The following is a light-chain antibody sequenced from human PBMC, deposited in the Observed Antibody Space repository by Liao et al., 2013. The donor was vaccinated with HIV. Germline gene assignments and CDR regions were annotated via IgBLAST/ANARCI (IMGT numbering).Light chain of an antibody. J-gene: IGLJ2*01. V-gene: IGLV3-1*01. CDR2: QDT. CDR1: KLGDKY. Sequence: SYELTQPPSVSVSPGQTASISCSGDKLGDKYACWYQQKPGQSPVLVIYQDTKRPSGMPERFSGSNSGNTATLTISETQIMDEADYFCQAWDSSADVVFGGGTKLTVL. CDR3: QAWDSSADVV.